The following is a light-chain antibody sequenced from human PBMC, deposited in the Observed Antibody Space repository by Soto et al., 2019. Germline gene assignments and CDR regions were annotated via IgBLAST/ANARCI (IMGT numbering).Light chain of an antibody. CDR2: DAS. Sequence: AIRMAQYPSSLSASLRDIVTITCRARQDLRDDLGWYQQKLGKTPKLLIYDASTLESGVPSRFSGSRSGTEFTLTISSLQPEDFGTYYCLQDYNFPQTFGQGTKVEIK. CDR3: LQDYNFPQT. V-gene: IGKV1-6*01. CDR1: QDLRDD. J-gene: IGKJ1*01.